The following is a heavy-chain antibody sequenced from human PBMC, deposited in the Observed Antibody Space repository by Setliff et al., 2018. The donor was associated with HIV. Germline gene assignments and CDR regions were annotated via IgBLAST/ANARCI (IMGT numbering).Heavy chain of an antibody. J-gene: IGHJ4*02. CDR1: GFTFSDYY. D-gene: IGHD1-7*01. V-gene: IGHV3-11*04. CDR2: ISSSGGTI. Sequence: GGSLRLSCAASGFTFSDYYMSWIRQAPGKGLEWVSYISSSGGTIYYADSVKGRFTISRDNAKNSLFLQMNNVRAEDTAVYYCARSPYNWNYDTHFDYWGQGTLVTVSS. CDR3: ARSPYNWNYDTHFDY.